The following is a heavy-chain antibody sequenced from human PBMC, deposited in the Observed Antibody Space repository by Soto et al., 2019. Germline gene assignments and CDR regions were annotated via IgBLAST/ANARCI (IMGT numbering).Heavy chain of an antibody. D-gene: IGHD3-3*01. CDR1: GFTFSSYA. V-gene: IGHV3-23*01. J-gene: IGHJ6*02. Sequence: GGSLRLSCAASGFTFSSYAMSWVRQAPGKGLEWVSAISGSGGSTYYADSVKGRFTISRDNSKNTLYLQMNSLRAEDTAVYYCARDSEDFWSGYSYGMDVWGQGTTVTVSS. CDR3: ARDSEDFWSGYSYGMDV. CDR2: ISGSGGST.